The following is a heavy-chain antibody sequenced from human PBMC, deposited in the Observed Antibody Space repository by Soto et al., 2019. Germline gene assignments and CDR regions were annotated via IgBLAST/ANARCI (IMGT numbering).Heavy chain of an antibody. D-gene: IGHD1-1*01. CDR3: ARGNWNYYYYYMDV. CDR2: IGTAGDT. CDR1: GFTFSSYD. J-gene: IGHJ6*03. V-gene: IGHV3-13*01. Sequence: GSLRLSCAASGFTFSSYDMRWVRQATGKGLEWVSAIGTAGDTYYPGSVKGRFTISRENAKNSLYLQMNSLRAGDTAVYYCARGNWNYYYYYMDVWGKGTTVTVSS.